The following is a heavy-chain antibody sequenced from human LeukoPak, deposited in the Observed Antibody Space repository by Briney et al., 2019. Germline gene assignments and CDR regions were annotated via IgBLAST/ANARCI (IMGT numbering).Heavy chain of an antibody. CDR2: IYYSGST. J-gene: IGHJ4*02. CDR1: GGSISSYY. V-gene: IGHV4-59*12. Sequence: SETLSLTCTVTGGSISSYYWSWIRQPPGKGLEWIGYIYYSGSTNYNPSLKSRVTISVDTSKNQFSLKLSSVTAADTAVYYCARGGMKSFDYWGQGTLVTVSS. CDR3: ARGGMKSFDY.